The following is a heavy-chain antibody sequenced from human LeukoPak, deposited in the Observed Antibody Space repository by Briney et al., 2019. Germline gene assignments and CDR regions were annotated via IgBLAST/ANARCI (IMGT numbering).Heavy chain of an antibody. Sequence: PSETLSLTCTVSGGSISSYYWSWIRQPAGKGLEWIGRIYTSGSTNYNPSLKSRVTMSVDTSKNQFSLKLSSATAADTAVYYCARGGNNDSSGYSFDYWGQGTLVTVSS. D-gene: IGHD3-22*01. CDR3: ARGGNNDSSGYSFDY. CDR2: IYTSGST. CDR1: GGSISSYY. J-gene: IGHJ4*02. V-gene: IGHV4-4*07.